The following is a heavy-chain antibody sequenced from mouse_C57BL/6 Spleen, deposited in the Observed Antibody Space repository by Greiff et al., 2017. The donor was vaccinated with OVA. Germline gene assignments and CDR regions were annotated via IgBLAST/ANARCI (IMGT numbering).Heavy chain of an antibody. Sequence: EVKVVESGGGLVKPGGSLKLSCAASGFTFSSYAMSWVRQTPEKRLEWVATISDGGSYTYYPDNVKGRFTISRDNAKNNLYLQMSHLKSEDTAMYYCAREYYGSSYVFDYWGQGTTLTVSS. CDR2: ISDGGSYT. J-gene: IGHJ2*01. CDR3: AREYYGSSYVFDY. CDR1: GFTFSSYA. D-gene: IGHD1-1*01. V-gene: IGHV5-4*01.